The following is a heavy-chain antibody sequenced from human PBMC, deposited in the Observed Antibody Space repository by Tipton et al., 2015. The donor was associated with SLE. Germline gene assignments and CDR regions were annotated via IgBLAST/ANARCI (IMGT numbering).Heavy chain of an antibody. J-gene: IGHJ4*02. Sequence: GSLRLSCAASGFTVSSNYMCWVRQAPGKGLEWVSVIYSGGSTYYADSVKGRFTISRDNSKNTLYLQMNSLRAEDTAVYYCARAPLGDLMFDYWGQGTLVTVSS. CDR1: GFTVSSNY. D-gene: IGHD3-10*01. CDR2: IYSGGST. V-gene: IGHV3-53*01. CDR3: ARAPLGDLMFDY.